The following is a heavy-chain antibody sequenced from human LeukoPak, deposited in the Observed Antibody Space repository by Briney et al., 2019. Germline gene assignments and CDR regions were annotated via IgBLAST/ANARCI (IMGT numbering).Heavy chain of an antibody. D-gene: IGHD3-22*01. CDR1: GFTFSSYS. J-gene: IGHJ4*02. Sequence: PGGSLRLSCAASGFTFSSYSMNWVRQAPGKGLEWVANIKQDGSEKYYVDSVKGRFTISRDNAKNSLYLQMNSLRAEDTAVYYCARDPYDSSGYYYGWGQGTLVTVSS. CDR2: IKQDGSEK. V-gene: IGHV3-7*01. CDR3: ARDPYDSSGYYYG.